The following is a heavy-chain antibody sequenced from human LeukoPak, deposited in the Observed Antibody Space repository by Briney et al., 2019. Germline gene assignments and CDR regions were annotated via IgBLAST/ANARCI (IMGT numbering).Heavy chain of an antibody. J-gene: IGHJ5*02. D-gene: IGHD6-19*01. CDR3: ARLFTSGWYNWFDP. Sequence: GGSLRLSCVASGFIFSSYSMNRVRQAPGKGLEWVSSISTSSSYIYYADSVKGRFTISRDNANNSLYLQMNSLSAEDTAVYYCARLFTSGWYNWFDPWGQGTLVTVSS. CDR1: GFIFSSYS. CDR2: ISTSSSYI. V-gene: IGHV3-21*01.